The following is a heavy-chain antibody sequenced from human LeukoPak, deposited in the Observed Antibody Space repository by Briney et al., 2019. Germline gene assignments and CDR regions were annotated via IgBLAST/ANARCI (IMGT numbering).Heavy chain of an antibody. CDR1: GFTFSSYS. V-gene: IGHV3-21*01. CDR2: ISSSSSYI. CDR3: ARDMAGSGSYYGY. D-gene: IGHD3-10*01. Sequence: KTGGSLRLSCVVSGFTFSSYSMIWVRQAPGKGLEWVSSISSSSSYIYYADSVKGRFTISRDNAKNSLYLQMNSLRAEDTAVYYCARDMAGSGSYYGYWGQGTLVIVSS. J-gene: IGHJ4*02.